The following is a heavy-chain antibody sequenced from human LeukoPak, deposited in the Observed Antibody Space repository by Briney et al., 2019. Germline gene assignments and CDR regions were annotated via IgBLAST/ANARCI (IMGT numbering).Heavy chain of an antibody. CDR3: ATYSSGWSPAFDY. V-gene: IGHV3-23*01. D-gene: IGHD6-19*01. CDR2: ISGSGGST. CDR1: GFTFSSYA. Sequence: GGSLRLSCAASGFTFSSYAMSWVRQAPGKGLEWVSAISGSGGSTYYADSVKGRFTISRDNSKTTLYLQMNSLRAEDTAVYYCATYSSGWSPAFDYWGQGTLVTVSS. J-gene: IGHJ4*02.